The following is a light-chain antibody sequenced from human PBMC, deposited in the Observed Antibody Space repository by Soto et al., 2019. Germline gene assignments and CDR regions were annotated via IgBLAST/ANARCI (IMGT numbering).Light chain of an antibody. CDR3: QQYDVWPALT. Sequence: EKALTQSPVTLSLSPGERATLSCRASQSVSSNLAWYQQRPGQAPRLLIYGASTRASGVPDRFSGRGSGTEFILTISSRQSEDSAVYYYQQYDVWPALTFGGGTKVDIK. V-gene: IGKV3-15*01. CDR1: QSVSSN. J-gene: IGKJ4*01. CDR2: GAS.